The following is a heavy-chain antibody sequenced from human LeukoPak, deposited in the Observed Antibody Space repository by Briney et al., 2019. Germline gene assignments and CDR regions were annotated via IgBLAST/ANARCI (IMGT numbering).Heavy chain of an antibody. V-gene: IGHV1-46*01. CDR3: ARDWQGIIGCENAFDI. D-gene: IGHD2-15*01. CDR1: GYTFTSYY. CDR2: INPSGGST. Sequence: ASVKVSCKASGYTFTSYYMHWVRQAPGQGLEWMGIINPSGGSTSYAQKFQGRVTMTRDTSTSTVYMELSSLRSEDTAVYYCARDWQGIIGCENAFDIWGQGTMVTVSS. J-gene: IGHJ3*02.